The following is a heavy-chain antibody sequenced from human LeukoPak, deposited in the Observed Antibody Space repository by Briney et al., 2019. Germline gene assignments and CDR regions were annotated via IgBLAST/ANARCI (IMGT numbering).Heavy chain of an antibody. V-gene: IGHV1-69*05. D-gene: IGHD1-1*01. CDR1: GDTFSSYA. CDR2: IIPIFGTA. Sequence: GASVKVSCKASGDTFSSYAISWVRQAPGQGLEWMGGIIPIFGTANYAQKLQGRVTMTTDTSTSTAYMELRSLRSDDTAVYYCARGPGTTGTTHYYYYYGMDVWGQGTTVTVSS. J-gene: IGHJ6*02. CDR3: ARGPGTTGTTHYYYYYGMDV.